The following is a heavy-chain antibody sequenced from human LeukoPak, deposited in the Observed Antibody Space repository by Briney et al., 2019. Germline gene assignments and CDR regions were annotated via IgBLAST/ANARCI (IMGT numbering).Heavy chain of an antibody. V-gene: IGHV3-30-3*01. CDR2: ISYDGSNK. Sequence: GGSLRLSCAASGFTFSSYAMHWVRQAPGKGLEWVAVISYDGSNKYYADSVKGRFTISRDNSKYTLYLQMNSLRAEDTAVYYCARDPETPPSWDSPFGYYGMDVWGQGTTVTVSS. CDR1: GFTFSSYA. J-gene: IGHJ6*02. CDR3: ARDPETPPSWDSPFGYYGMDV. D-gene: IGHD3-16*01.